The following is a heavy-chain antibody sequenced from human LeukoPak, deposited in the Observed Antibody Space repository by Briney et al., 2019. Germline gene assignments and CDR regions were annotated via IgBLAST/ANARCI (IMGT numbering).Heavy chain of an antibody. CDR2: IYSGGST. CDR1: GFTVSSNY. V-gene: IGHV3-53*01. J-gene: IGHJ4*02. Sequence: GGSLRLSCAASGFTVSSNYMSWVRQAPGKGLEWVSVIYSGGSTYYADSVKGRFTISRDNSKNTLYPQMNSLRADDTAVYYCARDPDYNDSAWGQGTLVTVSS. CDR3: ARDPDYNDSA. D-gene: IGHD3-22*01.